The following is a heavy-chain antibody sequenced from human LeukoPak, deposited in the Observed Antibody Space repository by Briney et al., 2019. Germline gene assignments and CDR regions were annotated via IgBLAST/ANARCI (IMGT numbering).Heavy chain of an antibody. D-gene: IGHD6-19*01. CDR3: ARDPPARYSSGWYSY. CDR1: GFTVSSNY. V-gene: IGHV3-53*01. J-gene: IGHJ4*02. CDR2: IYSGGST. Sequence: GGSLRLSCAASGFTVSSNYMSWVRQAPGKGLEWVSVIYSGGSTYYADSVKGRFTISRGNSKNTLYLQMNSLRAEDTAVYYCARDPPARYSSGWYSYWGQGTLVTVSS.